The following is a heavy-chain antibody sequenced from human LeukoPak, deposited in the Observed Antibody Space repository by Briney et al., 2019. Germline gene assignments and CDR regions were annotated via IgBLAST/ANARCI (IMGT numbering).Heavy chain of an antibody. CDR1: GGSISSYY. J-gene: IGHJ4*02. V-gene: IGHV4-59*01. Sequence: SETPSLTCTVPGGSISSYYWSWIRQPPGKGLEWIGYIYYSGSTNYNPSLKSRVTISVGTSKNQFSLKLSSVTAADTAVYYCARGGGIAAAPFDHWGQGTLVTVSS. D-gene: IGHD6-13*01. CDR2: IYYSGST. CDR3: ARGGGIAAAPFDH.